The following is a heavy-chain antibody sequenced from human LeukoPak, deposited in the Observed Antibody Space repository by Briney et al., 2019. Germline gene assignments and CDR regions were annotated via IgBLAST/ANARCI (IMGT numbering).Heavy chain of an antibody. CDR2: ISNSSSTI. D-gene: IGHD3-22*01. CDR1: GFTFSSYW. V-gene: IGHV3-48*01. Sequence: GGSLRLSCAASGFTFSSYWMNWVRQAPGKGLEWVSYISNSSSTIYYADSVKGRFTISRDNSKNSLYLQMNSLRAEDTAVYYCARYAVWGYYDSSGYYPLDYWGQGTLVTVSS. CDR3: ARYAVWGYYDSSGYYPLDY. J-gene: IGHJ4*02.